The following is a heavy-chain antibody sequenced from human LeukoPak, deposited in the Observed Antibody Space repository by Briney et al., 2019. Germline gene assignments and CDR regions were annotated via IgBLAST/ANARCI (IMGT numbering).Heavy chain of an antibody. CDR2: IYYSGST. J-gene: IGHJ4*02. V-gene: IGHV4-39*01. D-gene: IGHD1-26*01. CDR1: GGSISSSSYY. CDR3: ARQLSGSYSQLDY. Sequence: SETLSLTCTVSGGSISSSSYYWGWIRQPPGKGLEWIGSIYYSGSTYYNPSLKSRVTISVDTSKNQFSLKLSSVTAADTAVYYCARQLSGSYSQLDYWGQGTLVTVSS.